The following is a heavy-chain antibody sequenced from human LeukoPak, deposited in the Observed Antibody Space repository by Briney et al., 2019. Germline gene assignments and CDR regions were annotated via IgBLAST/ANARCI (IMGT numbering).Heavy chain of an antibody. Sequence: GGSLRLSCGASGFAFSTYWMSWVRQAPGKGLEWVANIKRDGSEQYYGDSVKGRFTISRDNAMNSLYLQMNSLRAEDTAVYYCVRDRGSSTTSWYFPFDYWGQGALVTVSS. CDR2: IKRDGSEQ. J-gene: IGHJ4*02. V-gene: IGHV3-7*01. CDR1: GFAFSTYW. CDR3: VRDRGSSTTSWYFPFDY. D-gene: IGHD6-13*01.